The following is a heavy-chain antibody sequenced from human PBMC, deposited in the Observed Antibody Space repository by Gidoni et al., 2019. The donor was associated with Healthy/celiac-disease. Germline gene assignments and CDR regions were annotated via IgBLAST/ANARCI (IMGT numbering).Heavy chain of an antibody. J-gene: IGHJ4*02. Sequence: QVQLQQWGAGLLKPSETLSLTCAVYGGSSSGYYWSWIRQPPGKGLEWIGEINHSGSTNYNPSLKSRATISVDTSKNQFSLKLSSVTAADTAVYYCARGRRWPDYWGQGTLVTVSS. CDR1: GGSSSGYY. CDR3: ARGRRWPDY. V-gene: IGHV4-34*01. CDR2: INHSGST.